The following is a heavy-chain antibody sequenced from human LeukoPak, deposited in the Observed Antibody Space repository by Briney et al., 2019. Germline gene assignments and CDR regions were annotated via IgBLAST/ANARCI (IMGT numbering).Heavy chain of an antibody. D-gene: IGHD5-18*01. CDR1: GFTFSSYS. J-gene: IGHJ4*02. CDR3: AREPTAMIL. CDR2: ISSRSTYI. Sequence: GGSLRLSCAASGFTFSSYSMSWVRQTPGKGLEWVSSISSRSTYIYYADSVKGRFTISRDNAKNSLYLQMNSLRAEDTAVYYCAREPTAMILWGQGTLVTVSS. V-gene: IGHV3-21*01.